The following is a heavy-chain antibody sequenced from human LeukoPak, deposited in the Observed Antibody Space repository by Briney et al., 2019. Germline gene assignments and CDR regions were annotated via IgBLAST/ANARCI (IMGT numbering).Heavy chain of an antibody. V-gene: IGHV4-59*08. CDR2: IYYDGST. Sequence: PSETLSLTCSVSDGSISSYYWSWIRQPPGKGLEWIGYIYYDGSTNYNPSLSSRVTISLDMSKSQFSLKVTSLTAADTAVYYCVRHLLFYSLYYIYLGRRGTTVTVSS. CDR1: DGSISSYY. CDR3: VRHLLFYSLYYIYL. D-gene: IGHD2-21*01. J-gene: IGHJ6*03.